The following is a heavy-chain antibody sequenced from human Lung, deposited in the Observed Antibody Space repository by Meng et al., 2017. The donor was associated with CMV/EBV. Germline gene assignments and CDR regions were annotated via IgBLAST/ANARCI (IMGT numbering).Heavy chain of an antibody. CDR1: GFTFSSYS. V-gene: IGHV3-21*01. D-gene: IGHD3-3*01. J-gene: IGHJ6*02. Sequence: SCAASGFTFSSYSMNWVRQAPGKGLEWVSSISSNSSYRYYADSVKGRFTVSRDNAKNSLYLQMNSLRAEDTAVYYCAKISDFWSGSDVWGQGTTVTVSS. CDR3: AKISDFWSGSDV. CDR2: ISSNSSYR.